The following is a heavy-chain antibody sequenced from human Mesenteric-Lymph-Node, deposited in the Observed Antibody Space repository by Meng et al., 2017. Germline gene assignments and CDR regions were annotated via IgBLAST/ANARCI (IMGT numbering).Heavy chain of an antibody. CDR1: GGSISSSSYY. V-gene: IGHV4-39*07. J-gene: IGHJ4*02. CDR3: ARVITRSLRVRGVIFGSDY. Sequence: SETLSLTCTVSGGSISSSSYYWGWIRQPPGKGLEWIGSIYYSGSTYYNPSLKSRVTISVDTSKNQFSLKLSSVTAADTAVYYCARVITRSLRVRGVIFGSDYWGQGTLVTVSS. D-gene: IGHD3-10*01. CDR2: IYYSGST.